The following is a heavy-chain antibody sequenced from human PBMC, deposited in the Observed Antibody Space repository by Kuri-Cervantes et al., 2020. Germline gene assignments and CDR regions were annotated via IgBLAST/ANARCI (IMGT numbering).Heavy chain of an antibody. V-gene: IGHV3-30-3*01. CDR1: GFTFSSYW. CDR2: ISYDGSNK. J-gene: IGHJ3*02. D-gene: IGHD1-26*01. Sequence: GESLKISCAASGFTFSSYWMSWVRQAPGKGLEWVAVISYDGSNKYYADSVKGRFTISRDNSKNTLYLQMNSLRAEDTAVYYCAREGLPPWLGATTRDAFDIWGQGTMVTVSS. CDR3: AREGLPPWLGATTRDAFDI.